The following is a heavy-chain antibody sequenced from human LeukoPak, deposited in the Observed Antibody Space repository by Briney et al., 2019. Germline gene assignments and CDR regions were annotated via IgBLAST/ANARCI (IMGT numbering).Heavy chain of an antibody. CDR2: INPKNGDT. D-gene: IGHD3-22*01. CDR1: GYTFTAYY. J-gene: IGHJ4*02. CDR3: ARLWSYYDNSGFFEDY. V-gene: IGHV1-2*06. Sequence: ASVKVSCKASGYTFTAYYIHWVRQAPGQGLEWMGRINPKNGDTNYAQRFQGRVTMTRDTSTSTFDMELSSLKSEDTAVYYCARLWSYYDNSGFFEDYWGQGTLVTVSS.